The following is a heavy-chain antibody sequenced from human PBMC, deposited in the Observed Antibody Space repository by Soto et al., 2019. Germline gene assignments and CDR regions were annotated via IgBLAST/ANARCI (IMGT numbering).Heavy chain of an antibody. CDR2: VNPSGGSA. Sequence: ASVKVSCKTSGYIFTAYSMHWVRQAPGQGLEWMGVVNPSGGSAHYAQSFEGRVTLTRDTSTSTFYMELSSLRSEDTAVYYCAREENCRGGTCYSEYFHHWGQGTLVTVSS. J-gene: IGHJ1*01. D-gene: IGHD1-1*01. CDR1: GYIFTAYS. V-gene: IGHV1-46*01. CDR3: AREENCRGGTCYSEYFHH.